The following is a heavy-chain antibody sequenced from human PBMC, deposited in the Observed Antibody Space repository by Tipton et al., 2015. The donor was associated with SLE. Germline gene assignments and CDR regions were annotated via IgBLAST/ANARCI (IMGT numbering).Heavy chain of an antibody. CDR2: IYYSGGT. CDR3: AREGRGYSSSWLDS. V-gene: IGHV4-39*07. CDR1: GGSVSSNAYY. J-gene: IGHJ4*02. Sequence: TLSLTCTVSGGSVSSNAYYWGWIRQSPGRGLEWIGSIYYSGGTYYNPPLKSRVTISIDTSRNLFSLNLSSVTAADTAVYYCAREGRGYSSSWLDSWGQGTLVTVSS. D-gene: IGHD6-13*01.